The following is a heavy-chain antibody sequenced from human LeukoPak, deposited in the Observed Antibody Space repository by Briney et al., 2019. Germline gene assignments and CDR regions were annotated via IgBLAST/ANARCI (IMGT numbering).Heavy chain of an antibody. J-gene: IGHJ4*02. CDR3: ARKYDSGWYDY. V-gene: IGHV4-59*12. D-gene: IGHD6-19*01. CDR1: GGSISSYY. Sequence: PSETLSLTCTVSGGSISSYYWSWIRQPPGKGLEWIGYIYYSGSTNYNPSLKSRVTISVDTSKNQFSLKLSSMTAVDTAVYYCARKYDSGWYDYWGQGILVTVSS. CDR2: IYYSGST.